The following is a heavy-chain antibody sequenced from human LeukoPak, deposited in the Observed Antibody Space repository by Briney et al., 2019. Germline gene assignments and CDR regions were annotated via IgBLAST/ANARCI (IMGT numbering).Heavy chain of an antibody. CDR2: IVGGSGNA. D-gene: IGHD3-16*01. CDR1: RLSFTSSV. CDR3: AAARIQGEFQNMIYFNGLDV. V-gene: IGHV1-58*01. Sequence: SVKVSCKASRLSFTSSVLQWVRQPRGQRLEWIGWIVGGSGNANYAQKFQERVTITRDLSTSTVYMELSSLRSDDTAVYYCAAARIQGEFQNMIYFNGLDVWGQGTTVTVSS. J-gene: IGHJ6*02.